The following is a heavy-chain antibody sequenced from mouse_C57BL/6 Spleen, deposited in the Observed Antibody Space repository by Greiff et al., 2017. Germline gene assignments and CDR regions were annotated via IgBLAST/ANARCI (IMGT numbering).Heavy chain of an antibody. CDR1: GFTFSDYY. CDR3: ARQNGNCSWFAY. J-gene: IGHJ3*01. D-gene: IGHD2-1*01. Sequence: EVQGVESGGGLVQPGGSLKLSCAASGFTFSDYYMYWVRQTPEKRLEWVAYISNGGGSTYYPDTVKGRFTISRDNAKNTLYLQMGRLKSEDTAMYYCARQNGNCSWFAYWGQGTLVTVSA. CDR2: ISNGGGST. V-gene: IGHV5-12*01.